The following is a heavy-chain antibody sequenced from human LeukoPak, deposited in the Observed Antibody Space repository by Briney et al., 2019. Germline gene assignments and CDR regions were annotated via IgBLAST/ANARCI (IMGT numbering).Heavy chain of an antibody. D-gene: IGHD3-3*01. CDR3: ARETNYDFWSGHLNYYYYYMDV. Sequence: PGGSLRLSCAASGFTFSSYWMSWVRQAPGKELEWVANIKQDGSEKYYVDSVKGRFTISRDNAKNSLYLQMNSLRAEDTAVYYCARETNYDFWSGHLNYYYYYMDVWGKGTTVTISS. CDR1: GFTFSSYW. J-gene: IGHJ6*03. V-gene: IGHV3-7*01. CDR2: IKQDGSEK.